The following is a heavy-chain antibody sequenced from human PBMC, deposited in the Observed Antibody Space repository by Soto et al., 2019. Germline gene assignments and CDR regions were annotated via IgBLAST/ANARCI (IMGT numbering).Heavy chain of an antibody. CDR1: GFTFSSYS. CDR3: ARDGSGSYYPGDIGIDP. J-gene: IGHJ5*02. Sequence: EVQLVESGGGLVQPGGSLRLSCAASGFTFSSYSMNWVRQAPGKGLEWVSYISSSSSTIYYADSVKGRFTISRDNAKNSLYLQMNSLRDEDTAVYYCARDGSGSYYPGDIGIDPWGQGTLVTVSS. D-gene: IGHD3-10*01. V-gene: IGHV3-48*02. CDR2: ISSSSSTI.